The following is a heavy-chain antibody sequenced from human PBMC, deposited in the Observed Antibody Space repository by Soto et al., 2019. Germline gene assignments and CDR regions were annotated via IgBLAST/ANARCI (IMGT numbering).Heavy chain of an antibody. V-gene: IGHV4-39*01. Sequence: TETLSLTCTVSGGSVSSSAFFWGWIRQSPGKGLEWIGSIYYSGTNYYTQSLKSRVTISVDTSNSQFSLKVSSVTAADTAVYYSARYPATSVTWFYGMDVWGQGTTVTVAS. CDR1: GGSVSSSAFF. D-gene: IGHD4-4*01. CDR3: ARYPATSVTWFYGMDV. CDR2: IYYSGTN. J-gene: IGHJ6*02.